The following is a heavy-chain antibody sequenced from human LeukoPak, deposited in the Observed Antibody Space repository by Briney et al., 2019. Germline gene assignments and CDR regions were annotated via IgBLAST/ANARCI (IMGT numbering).Heavy chain of an antibody. CDR1: GCSFTSYW. D-gene: IGHD1-26*01. V-gene: IGHV5-10-1*01. CDR2: IDPSDSYT. Sequence: GESLRISFKGSGCSFTSYWIRWVRQTPGQGLEWRGRIDPSDSYTNYSPSFQGHVTISADKSISTAYLQWSSLKASDTAMYYCARRSSGSYYSEYYFDYWGQGTLVTVSS. J-gene: IGHJ4*02. CDR3: ARRSSGSYYSEYYFDY.